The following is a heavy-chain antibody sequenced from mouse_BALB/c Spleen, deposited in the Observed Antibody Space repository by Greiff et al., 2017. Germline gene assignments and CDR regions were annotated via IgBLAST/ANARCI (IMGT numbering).Heavy chain of an antibody. CDR2: INPGSGGT. CDR1: GYAFTNYL. CDR3: ARGWYHAMDD. Sequence: QVQLQQSGAELVRPGTSVKVSCKASGYAFTNYLIEWVKQRPGQGLEWIGVINPGSGGTNYNEKFKGKATLTADKSSSTAYMQLSSLTSDDSAVFFSARGWYHAMDDWGQGTSVTGSS. J-gene: IGHJ4*01. V-gene: IGHV1-54*01. D-gene: IGHD1-1*02.